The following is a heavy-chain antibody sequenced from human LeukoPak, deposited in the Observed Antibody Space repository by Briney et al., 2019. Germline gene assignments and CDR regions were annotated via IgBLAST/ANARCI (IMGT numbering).Heavy chain of an antibody. CDR1: GGSFSGYY. CDR2: INHSGST. CDR3: ARETFGVVRPSDAFDI. J-gene: IGHJ3*02. V-gene: IGHV4-34*01. Sequence: SETLSLTCAVYGGSFSGYYWSWIRQPPGKGLEWIGEINHSGSTNYNPSLKSRVTISVDTSKNQFSLKLSSVTAADTAVYYCARETFGVVRPSDAFDIWGQGTMVTVSS. D-gene: IGHD3-3*01.